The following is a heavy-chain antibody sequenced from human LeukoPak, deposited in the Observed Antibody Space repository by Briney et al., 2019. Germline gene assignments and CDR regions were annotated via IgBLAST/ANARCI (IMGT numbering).Heavy chain of an antibody. CDR3: ARGNSGWYLDY. Sequence: GASVKVSCTASGYTFTGYYMYWVRQAPGQGLEWMGWINPNSGGSKYAQKFQGRVAMTRDTSISTVYMELSSLRSDDTAVYYCARGNSGWYLDYWGQGTLVTVSS. J-gene: IGHJ4*02. CDR2: INPNSGGS. CDR1: GYTFTGYY. D-gene: IGHD6-19*01. V-gene: IGHV1-2*02.